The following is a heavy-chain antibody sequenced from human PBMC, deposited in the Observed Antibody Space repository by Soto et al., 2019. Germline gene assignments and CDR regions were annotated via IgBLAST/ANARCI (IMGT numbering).Heavy chain of an antibody. CDR3: ARGTSTVVTQFDY. CDR2: IIPIFGTA. J-gene: IGHJ4*02. D-gene: IGHD4-17*01. Sequence: SVKVSCKASGGTFSSYAISWVRQAPGQGLEWMGGIIPIFGTANYAQKFQGRVTITADESTSTAYKELSSLSSEDTAVYYCARGTSTVVTQFDYWGQGTLVTVSS. CDR1: GGTFSSYA. V-gene: IGHV1-69*13.